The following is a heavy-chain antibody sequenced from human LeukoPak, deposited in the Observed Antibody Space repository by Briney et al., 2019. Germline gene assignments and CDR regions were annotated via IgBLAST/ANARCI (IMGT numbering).Heavy chain of an antibody. CDR1: GIILSNYG. J-gene: IGHJ4*02. Sequence: AGGSLRLSCAVSGIILSNYGMRWARQAPGKGLEWVAGISGSGGTTNYADSVKGRFTISRDNPKNTLYLQMNSLRAGDTAVYYWAKDLIVVVGTYFDYWGQGTLVTVSS. V-gene: IGHV3-23*01. CDR3: AKDLIVVVGTYFDY. D-gene: IGHD3-22*01. CDR2: ISGSGGTT.